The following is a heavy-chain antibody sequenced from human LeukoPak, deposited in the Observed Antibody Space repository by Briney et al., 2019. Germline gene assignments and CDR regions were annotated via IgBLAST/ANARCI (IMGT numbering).Heavy chain of an antibody. CDR1: GFTFSSYA. Sequence: GGSLRLSCAASGFTFSSYAMSWVRQAPGKGLEWVSAISGSGGSTYYADSVKGRFTISRDNSKNTLYLQMNSLRAGDTAVYYCAKSPSIVVVPAANFDYWGQGTLVTVSS. D-gene: IGHD2-2*01. CDR2: ISGSGGST. V-gene: IGHV3-23*01. CDR3: AKSPSIVVVPAANFDY. J-gene: IGHJ4*02.